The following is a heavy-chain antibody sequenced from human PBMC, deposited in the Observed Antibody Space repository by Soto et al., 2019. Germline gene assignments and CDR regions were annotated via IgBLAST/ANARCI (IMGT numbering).Heavy chain of an antibody. J-gene: IGHJ4*02. Sequence: GGSLRLSCAASGFTFSSYSMNWVRQAPGKGLEWVSSISSSSSYIYYADSVKGRFTISRDNAKNSLYLQMNSLRAEDTAVYYCVRDPDSGYSSSWYNYWGQGTLVTVS. CDR2: ISSSSSYI. CDR1: GFTFSSYS. V-gene: IGHV3-21*01. CDR3: VRDPDSGYSSSWYNY. D-gene: IGHD6-13*01.